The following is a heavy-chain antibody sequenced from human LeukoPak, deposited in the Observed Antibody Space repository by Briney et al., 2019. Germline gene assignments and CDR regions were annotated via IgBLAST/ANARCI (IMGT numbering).Heavy chain of an antibody. J-gene: IGHJ6*03. D-gene: IGHD1-26*01. CDR3: TSGSYSFYYMDV. CDR1: GGSISSYY. Sequence: SETLSLTCTVSGGSISSYYWSWIRQPPGKGLEWIGYLYYSGSTNYNPSLKSRVTISVDTSKNQFSLKLSSVTAADTAVYYCTSGSYSFYYMDVWGKGTTVTVSS. V-gene: IGHV4-59*01. CDR2: LYYSGST.